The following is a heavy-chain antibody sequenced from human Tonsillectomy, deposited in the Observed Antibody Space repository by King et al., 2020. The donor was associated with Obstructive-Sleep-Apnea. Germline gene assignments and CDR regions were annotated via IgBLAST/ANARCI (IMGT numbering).Heavy chain of an antibody. D-gene: IGHD3-22*01. J-gene: IGHJ4*02. Sequence: VQLVESGAEVKKPGESLRISCKGSGHSFTSYWISWVRQMPGKGLEWMGRIDPSDSYTNYSPSFQGHVTISADKSISTAYLQWSSLKASDTAMYYCARHTNYDSSGYLFDYWGQGTLVTVSS. CDR3: ARHTNYDSSGYLFDY. V-gene: IGHV5-10-1*01. CDR2: IDPSDSYT. CDR1: GHSFTSYW.